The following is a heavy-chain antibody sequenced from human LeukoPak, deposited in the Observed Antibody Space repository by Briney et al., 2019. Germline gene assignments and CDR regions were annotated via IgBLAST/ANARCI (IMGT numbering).Heavy chain of an antibody. J-gene: IGHJ3*02. CDR1: GFTFSSYA. D-gene: IGHD1-26*01. CDR2: ISSDGNTK. CDR3: ARRRIVGSTDDAFDI. V-gene: IGHV3-30-3*01. Sequence: PRGSLRLSCTASGFTFSSYAMHWVRQAPGKGLEWAAVISSDGNTKYYADSVEGRFTISRDNSNSTLYLQMNSLGADDTAIYYCARRRIVGSTDDAFDIWGQGTMVTLSS.